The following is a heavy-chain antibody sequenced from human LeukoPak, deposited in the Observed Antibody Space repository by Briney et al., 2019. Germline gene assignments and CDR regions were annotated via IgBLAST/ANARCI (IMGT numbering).Heavy chain of an antibody. Sequence: SETLSLTCTVSGGSINSYYWSWIRQPAGKGLEWIGLIYTSGSTSYNPSLMSRVTLSVDTSKNQSSLKLSSVTAADTAVYYCARKVPDYYMDVWGKGTTVTVSS. V-gene: IGHV4-4*07. CDR1: GGSINSYY. D-gene: IGHD2-2*01. J-gene: IGHJ6*03. CDR2: IYTSGST. CDR3: ARKVPDYYMDV.